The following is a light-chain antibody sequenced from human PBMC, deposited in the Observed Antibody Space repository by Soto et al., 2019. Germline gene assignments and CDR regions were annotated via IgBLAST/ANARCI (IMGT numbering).Light chain of an antibody. CDR2: DVS. J-gene: IGLJ1*01. Sequence: QSALTQPASVSGSPGQSITISCTGTSSDVGGYNYVSWYQQHPGKAPKLMIYDVSNRPSGVSKRSSGSKSGNTGSLTISGLQAEAVADYYCSSYTRSCTLEDVLGAGTKLNVL. CDR3: SSYTRSCTLEDV. V-gene: IGLV2-14*01. CDR1: SSDVGGYNY.